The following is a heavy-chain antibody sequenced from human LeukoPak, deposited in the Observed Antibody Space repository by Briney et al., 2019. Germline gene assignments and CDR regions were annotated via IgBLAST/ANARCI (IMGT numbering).Heavy chain of an antibody. CDR2: IYYSEST. Sequence: SETLSLTCTASGGSISSYYWSWIRQPPGKGLEWIGYIYYSESTNYNPSLKSRITISVDASKNQFSLKLSSVTAADTAVYYCAGLEYSSGWYAFDIWGQGTMVTVSS. V-gene: IGHV4-59*01. CDR3: AGLEYSSGWYAFDI. D-gene: IGHD6-19*01. CDR1: GGSISSYY. J-gene: IGHJ3*02.